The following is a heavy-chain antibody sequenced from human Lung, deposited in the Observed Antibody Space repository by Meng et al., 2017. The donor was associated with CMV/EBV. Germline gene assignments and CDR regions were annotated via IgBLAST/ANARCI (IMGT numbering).Heavy chain of an antibody. D-gene: IGHD3-10*01. V-gene: IGHV3-7*01. CDR3: ARVGSSSGSYHY. CDR1: GFTFSNNW. Sequence: GESLKISCAASGFTFSNNWMSWVRQAPGKGLEWVASIKKDGSEEYYVDSVKGRFTISRDNAKNSLYLQMNILRAEDTAVYYCARVGSSSGSYHYWGQGTLVTVSS. J-gene: IGHJ4*02. CDR2: IKKDGSEE.